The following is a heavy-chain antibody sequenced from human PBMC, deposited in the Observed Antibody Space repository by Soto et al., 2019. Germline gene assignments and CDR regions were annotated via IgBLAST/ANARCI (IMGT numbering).Heavy chain of an antibody. V-gene: IGHV3-53*01. Sequence: GGSLRLSCAASGFTVSSNYMSWVRQAPGKGLEWISVIYSGGRTYYADSVKGRFTISRDNSKNTLYLQMNSMRAEDTAVYYCARDTHSRSSLQYFQHWGQGILVTVSS. D-gene: IGHD6-13*01. CDR2: IYSGGRT. J-gene: IGHJ1*01. CDR1: GFTVSSNY. CDR3: ARDTHSRSSLQYFQH.